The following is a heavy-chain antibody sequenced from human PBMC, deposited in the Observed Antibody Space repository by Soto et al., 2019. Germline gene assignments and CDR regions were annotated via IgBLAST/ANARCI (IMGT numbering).Heavy chain of an antibody. CDR1: GGSISSYY. Sequence: PSQTLSLTCTVSGGSISSYYWSWIRQPPGKGLEWIGYIYYSGSTNYNPSLNSRVPISVDTSKTQFSLKLSSVTAADTAVYYCVRHSGEYYFDYWGQGTLVTVSS. CDR2: IYYSGST. J-gene: IGHJ4*02. D-gene: IGHD4-17*01. V-gene: IGHV4-59*08. CDR3: VRHSGEYYFDY.